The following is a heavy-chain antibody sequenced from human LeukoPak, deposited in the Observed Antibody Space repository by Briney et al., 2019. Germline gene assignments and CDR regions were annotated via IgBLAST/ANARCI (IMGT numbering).Heavy chain of an antibody. CDR1: GFTLSGYW. Sequence: GGSLRLSCAASGFTLSGYWMSWVRQAPGKGLEWVANIKEDGSETYYVDSVKGRFTISRDNAKNSLYLHMNSLTAEDTAMYYCARDWVAGVPFDAFDIWGRGTMVSVSS. V-gene: IGHV3-7*01. J-gene: IGHJ3*02. D-gene: IGHD3-10*01. CDR3: ARDWVAGVPFDAFDI. CDR2: IKEDGSET.